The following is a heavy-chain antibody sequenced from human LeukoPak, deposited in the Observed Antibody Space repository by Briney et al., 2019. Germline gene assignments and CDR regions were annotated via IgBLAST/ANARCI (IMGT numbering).Heavy chain of an antibody. CDR2: IMRIFGTT. CDR3: ARGDSGYNYDFDN. V-gene: IGHV1-69*05. CDR1: GGTFSSHA. Sequence: SLKVSCKASGGTFSSHAISWVRQGPGRGLEWVGGIMRIFGTTSYAQTFQGRVTITTDESTSTGYMELRSLRSDDTAVYYCARGDSGYNYDFDNWGQGTLVTVSS. J-gene: IGHJ4*02. D-gene: IGHD5-12*01.